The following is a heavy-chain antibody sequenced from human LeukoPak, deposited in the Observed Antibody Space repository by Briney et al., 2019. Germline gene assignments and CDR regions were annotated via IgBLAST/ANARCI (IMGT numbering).Heavy chain of an antibody. CDR2: IRYDGRNK. Sequence: AGGSLRLSCAASGFTFSSYGMHWVRQAPAKGLEWVAFIRYDGRNKYYADSVKGRFTVSRDNAKNSLYLQMNSLRAEDTAVYYCARYLQLLWFDPWGQGTLVTVSS. V-gene: IGHV3-30*02. D-gene: IGHD2-2*01. J-gene: IGHJ5*02. CDR1: GFTFSSYG. CDR3: ARYLQLLWFDP.